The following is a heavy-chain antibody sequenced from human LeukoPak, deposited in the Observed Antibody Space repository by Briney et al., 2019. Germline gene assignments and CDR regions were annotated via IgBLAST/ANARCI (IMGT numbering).Heavy chain of an antibody. CDR1: GYTFTGYY. V-gene: IGHV1-2*04. CDR3: ARGRIAPDAFDI. CDR2: INPNSGGT. J-gene: IGHJ3*02. D-gene: IGHD6-13*01. Sequence: ASVKVSCKASGYTFTGYYMHWVRQAPGQGLEWMGWINPNSGGTNYAQKFQGWVTITRDTSISTAYMELSRLRSDDTAVYYCARGRIAPDAFDIWGQGTMVTVSS.